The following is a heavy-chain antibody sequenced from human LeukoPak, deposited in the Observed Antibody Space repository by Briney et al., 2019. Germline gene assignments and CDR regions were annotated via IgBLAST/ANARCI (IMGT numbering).Heavy chain of an antibody. CDR3: ARDGGEGGATFDY. J-gene: IGHJ4*02. V-gene: IGHV4-59*01. CDR1: GGSISSYY. Sequence: PSETLSLTCTVSGGSISSYYWSWIRQPPGKGLEWIGYIYYGGSTNYNPSLKSRVTISVDTSKNQFSLKLSSVTAADTAVYYCARDGGEGGATFDYWGQGTLVTVSS. CDR2: IYYGGST. D-gene: IGHD1-26*01.